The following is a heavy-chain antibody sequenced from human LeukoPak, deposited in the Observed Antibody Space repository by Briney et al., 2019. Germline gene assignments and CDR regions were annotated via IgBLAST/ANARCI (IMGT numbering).Heavy chain of an antibody. V-gene: IGHV3-15*01. D-gene: IGHD3-10*01. Sequence: GGSLRLSCAASGFTFYDAWMTWVRQAPGKGLEWVGRIKRKIDTGTTDYAAPVKGRFTISRDDSKNTLYLQMSSLKIEDTAVYYCTTRGDYFDHWGQGTLVTVSS. CDR1: GFTFYDAW. CDR2: IKRKIDTGTT. CDR3: TTRGDYFDH. J-gene: IGHJ4*02.